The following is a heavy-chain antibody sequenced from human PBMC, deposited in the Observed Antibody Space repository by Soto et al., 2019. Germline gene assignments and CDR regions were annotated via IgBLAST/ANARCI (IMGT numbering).Heavy chain of an antibody. CDR1: GYTFTNFG. D-gene: IGHD2-15*01. CDR2: IIPIFGTA. CDR3: ARALGYCSGGSCYDFDY. Sequence: SVKVSCKTSGYTFTNFGISWVRQAPGQGLEWMGGIIPIFGTANYAQKFQGRVTITADESTSTAYMELSSLRSEDTAVYYCARALGYCSGGSCYDFDYWGQG. V-gene: IGHV1-69*13. J-gene: IGHJ4*02.